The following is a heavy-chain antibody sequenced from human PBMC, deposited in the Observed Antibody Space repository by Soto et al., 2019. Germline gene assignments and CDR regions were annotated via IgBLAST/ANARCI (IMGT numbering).Heavy chain of an antibody. CDR2: LSFDGSSA. D-gene: IGHD3-10*01. Sequence: QVQLVESGGVVVQPGRSLRLSCAASGFTFSVYGMHWVRQAPGKGLEWVAVLSFDGSSAYYADSVKGGFTISRDNSKNTLYLQMNSLRPEDTAIYYCAKNHLVDLWFGEPQLFNWGQGTLVTVSS. J-gene: IGHJ4*02. CDR1: GFTFSVYG. CDR3: AKNHLVDLWFGEPQLFN. V-gene: IGHV3-30*18.